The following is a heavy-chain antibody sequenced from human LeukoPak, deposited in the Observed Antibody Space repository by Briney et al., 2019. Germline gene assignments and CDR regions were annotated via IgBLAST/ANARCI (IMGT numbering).Heavy chain of an antibody. CDR1: GGSISSYY. V-gene: IGHV4-59*06. CDR3: ARVATIAAAGTGGVGLRDY. D-gene: IGHD6-13*01. J-gene: IGHJ4*02. CDR2: IYYSGST. Sequence: SETLSLTCTVSGGSISSYYWSWIRQHPGKGLEWIGYIYYSGSTYYNPSLKSRVTISVDTSKNQFSLKLSSVTAADTAVYYCARVATIAAAGTGGVGLRDYWGQGTLVTVSS.